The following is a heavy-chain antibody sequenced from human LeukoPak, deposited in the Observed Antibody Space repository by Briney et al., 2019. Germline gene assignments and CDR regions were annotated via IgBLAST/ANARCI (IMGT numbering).Heavy chain of an antibody. CDR2: INPDSGDT. CDR3: ARCSSWIDAFDI. V-gene: IGHV1-2*04. J-gene: IGHJ3*02. Sequence: ASVKVSCKASGYTFSAYYIYWVRQAPGQGLEWMGWINPDSGDTNYAQRFQGWVTMTRDTSINTAYMGLSRLRSDDTAVYYCARCSSWIDAFDIWGQGTMVTVSS. D-gene: IGHD6-13*01. CDR1: GYTFSAYY.